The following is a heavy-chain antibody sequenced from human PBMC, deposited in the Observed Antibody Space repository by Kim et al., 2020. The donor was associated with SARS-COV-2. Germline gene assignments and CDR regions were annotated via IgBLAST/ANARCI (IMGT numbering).Heavy chain of an antibody. J-gene: IGHJ6*02. V-gene: IGHV4-59*08. CDR3: ARHTGTMGYYYYYGMDV. Sequence: LKSRVTISVDTSKNQFSLKLSSVTAADTAVYYCARHTGTMGYYYYYGMDVWGQGTTVTVSS. D-gene: IGHD3-3*01.